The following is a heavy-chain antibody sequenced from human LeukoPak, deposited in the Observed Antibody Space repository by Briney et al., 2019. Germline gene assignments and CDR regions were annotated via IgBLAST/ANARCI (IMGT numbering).Heavy chain of an antibody. J-gene: IGHJ4*02. D-gene: IGHD3-22*01. CDR1: GFTFSSFA. CDR2: ISGSGGST. Sequence: PGGSLRLSCAASGFTFSSFAMSWVRQAPGKGLEWVSSISGSGGSTYYADSVKGRFTISRDNSKNTLYLQMNSLRAEDTAVYYCAKGGLITMIVVVIPEVDYWGQGTLVTVSS. CDR3: AKGGLITMIVVVIPEVDY. V-gene: IGHV3-23*01.